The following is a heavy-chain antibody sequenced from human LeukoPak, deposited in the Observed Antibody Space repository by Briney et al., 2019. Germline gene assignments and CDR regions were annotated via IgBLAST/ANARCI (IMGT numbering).Heavy chain of an antibody. Sequence: GGSLRLSHATAGLTFSNHGMHWVRQAPGKGLEWVTFIRNDGSDKYYADSVKGRFTISRDNSKNTLYLQMNTLRAEDTAVYYCAKDKGVVAFDIWGQGTMVTVSS. J-gene: IGHJ3*02. V-gene: IGHV3-30*02. CDR3: AKDKGVVAFDI. CDR1: GLTFSNHG. D-gene: IGHD2-15*01. CDR2: IRNDGSDK.